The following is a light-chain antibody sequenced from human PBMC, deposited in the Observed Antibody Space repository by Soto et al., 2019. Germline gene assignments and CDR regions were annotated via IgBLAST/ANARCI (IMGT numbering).Light chain of an antibody. CDR2: SAS. V-gene: IGKV3-20*01. Sequence: EFVLPQSPGTLSLSPGERATLSCRASQTVRNNYLAWYQQKPGQAPRLLIYSASSRATGIPYRFSGSGSGTDFTLTISRLEPEDFAVYYCQQYGSSPPTFGQGTKVDIK. CDR1: QTVRNNY. J-gene: IGKJ1*01. CDR3: QQYGSSPPT.